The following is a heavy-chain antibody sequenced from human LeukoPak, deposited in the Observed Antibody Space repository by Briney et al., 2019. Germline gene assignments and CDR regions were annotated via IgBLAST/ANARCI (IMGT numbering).Heavy chain of an antibody. J-gene: IGHJ4*02. D-gene: IGHD6-13*01. Sequence: GGSLRLSCAASGFTFSSYAMSWVRQAPGKGLEWVSAISGSGGSTYYVDSVKGRFTISRDNSKNTLYLQMNSLRAEDTAVYYCVAYYSSSRFLFAMGDYWGQGTLVTVSS. CDR1: GFTFSSYA. CDR2: ISGSGGST. CDR3: VAYYSSSRFLFAMGDY. V-gene: IGHV3-23*01.